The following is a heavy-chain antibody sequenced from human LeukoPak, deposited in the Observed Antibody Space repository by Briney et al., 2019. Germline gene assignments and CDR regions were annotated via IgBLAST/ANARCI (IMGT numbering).Heavy chain of an antibody. CDR2: INHSGST. Sequence: SETLSLTCAVYGGSFSGYYWSWIRQPPGKGLEWIGEINHSGSTNYNPSLKSRVTISVDTSKNQFSLKLSSVAAADTAVYYCATLVVVPAAVHDAFGIWGQGTMVTVSS. J-gene: IGHJ3*02. D-gene: IGHD2-2*02. CDR3: ATLVVVPAAVHDAFGI. CDR1: GGSFSGYY. V-gene: IGHV4-34*01.